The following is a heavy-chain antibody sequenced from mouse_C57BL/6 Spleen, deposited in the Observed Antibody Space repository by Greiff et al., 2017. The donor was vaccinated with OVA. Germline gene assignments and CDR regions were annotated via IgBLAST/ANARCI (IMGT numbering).Heavy chain of an antibody. D-gene: IGHD4-1*01. V-gene: IGHV1-64*01. Sequence: VQLQQPGAELVKPGASVKLSCKASGYTFTSYWMHWVKQRPGQGLEWIGMIHPYSGSTNYNEKFKSKATLTVAKSSSKAYMQLSSLTSEDSANCFGAKWGRWDLVVDYWGQGTTLSVSS. CDR3: AKWGRWDLVVDY. J-gene: IGHJ2*01. CDR2: IHPYSGST. CDR1: GYTFTSYW.